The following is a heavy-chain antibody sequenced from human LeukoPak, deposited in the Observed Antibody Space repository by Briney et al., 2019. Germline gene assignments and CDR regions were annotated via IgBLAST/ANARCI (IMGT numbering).Heavy chain of an antibody. V-gene: IGHV3-33*01. CDR1: GFTFSSYG. CDR3: ARYDLFTRPQDY. D-gene: IGHD3-9*01. J-gene: IGHJ4*02. CDR2: IRYDGSNK. Sequence: PGGSLRLSCAASGFTFSSYGMHWVRQAPGKGLEWVAFIRYDGSNKYYVDSVKGRFTTSRDNSKNTLYLQMNSLRAEDTAIYYCARYDLFTRPQDYWGQGTLVTVSS.